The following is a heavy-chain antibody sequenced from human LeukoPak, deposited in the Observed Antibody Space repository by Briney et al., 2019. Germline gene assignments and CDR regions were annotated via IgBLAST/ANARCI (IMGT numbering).Heavy chain of an antibody. D-gene: IGHD3-10*01. CDR2: IIPIFGTA. J-gene: IGHJ4*02. CDR3: ARDTDYYGSGSYLYY. Sequence: ASVKVSCKASGGTFSSYAISWVRQAPGQGLEWMGGIIPIFGTANYAQKFQGRVTITADESTSTAYMELSSLRSEDTAVYYCARDTDYYGSGSYLYYWGQGTLVTVSS. CDR1: GGTFSSYA. V-gene: IGHV1-69*13.